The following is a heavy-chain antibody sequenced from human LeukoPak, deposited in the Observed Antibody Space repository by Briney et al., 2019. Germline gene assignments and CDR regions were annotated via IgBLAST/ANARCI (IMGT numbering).Heavy chain of an antibody. J-gene: IGHJ6*03. CDR3: ARTNYDFWSGYFHYYYMDV. CDR2: INPNSGGT. D-gene: IGHD3-3*01. Sequence: ASVKVSCKASGYTFTGYYMHWVRQAPGQGLGWMGWINPNSGGTNYAQKFQGRVTMTRDTSISTAYMELSRLRSDDTAVYYCARTNYDFWSGYFHYYYMDVWGKGTTVTVSS. CDR1: GYTFTGYY. V-gene: IGHV1-2*02.